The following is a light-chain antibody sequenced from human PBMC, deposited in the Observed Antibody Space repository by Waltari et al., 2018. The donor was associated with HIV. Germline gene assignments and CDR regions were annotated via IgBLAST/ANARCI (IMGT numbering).Light chain of an antibody. CDR3: CAYAGSYVYV. CDR1: NSDVGGYKY. V-gene: IGLV2-11*01. Sequence: QSPLTQPPPVSGSPGQSVTISCTGTNSDVGGYKYVSGYQQHPGKAPKLTIFDVFKRPSGVPDRFYGSRSGNTASLTITGLQEEDEVDYYCCAYAGSYVYVFGTGTKVTVL. CDR2: DVF. J-gene: IGLJ1*01.